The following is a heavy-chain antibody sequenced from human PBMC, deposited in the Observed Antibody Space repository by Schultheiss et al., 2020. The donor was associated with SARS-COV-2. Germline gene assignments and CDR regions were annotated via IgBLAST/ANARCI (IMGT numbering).Heavy chain of an antibody. CDR1: GGTFSSYA. CDR2: IIPIFGTA. D-gene: IGHD3-16*01. J-gene: IGHJ3*02. Sequence: GGSLRLSCKASGGTFSSYAISWVRQAPGQGLEWMGGIIPIFGTANYAQKFQGRVTITADESTSTAYMELSSLRSEDTAVYYCARFYDYVWGSYYFDIWGQGTMVTVSS. V-gene: IGHV1-69*01. CDR3: ARFYDYVWGSYYFDI.